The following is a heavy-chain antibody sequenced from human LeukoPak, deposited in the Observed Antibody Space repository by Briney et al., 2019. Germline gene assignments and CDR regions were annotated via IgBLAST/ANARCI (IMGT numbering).Heavy chain of an antibody. V-gene: IGHV4-59*01. D-gene: IGHD6-19*01. CDR3: ARRGSGSNWFDP. CDR2: IYYSGST. Sequence: SETLSLTCTVSGGSISSYHWSWIRQPPGKGLEWIGYIYYSGSTNYNPSLKSRVTISVDTSKNQFSLKLSSVTAADTAVYYCARRGSGSNWFDPWGQGTLVTVSS. CDR1: GGSISSYH. J-gene: IGHJ5*02.